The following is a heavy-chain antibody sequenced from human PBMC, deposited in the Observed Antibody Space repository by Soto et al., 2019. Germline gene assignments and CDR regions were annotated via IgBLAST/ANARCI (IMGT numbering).Heavy chain of an antibody. CDR1: GYTFTSYD. Sequence: ASVKVSCKASGYTFTSYDINWVRQATGQGLEWMGWMNPNSGNTGYAQKFQGRVTMTRNTSISTAYMELSSLSSKDTAGLYCASGEASPPPRFDWLLGYYYYYMDVWGKGTTVTVSS. CDR2: MNPNSGNT. CDR3: ASGEASPPPRFDWLLGYYYYYMDV. D-gene: IGHD3-9*01. V-gene: IGHV1-8*01. J-gene: IGHJ6*03.